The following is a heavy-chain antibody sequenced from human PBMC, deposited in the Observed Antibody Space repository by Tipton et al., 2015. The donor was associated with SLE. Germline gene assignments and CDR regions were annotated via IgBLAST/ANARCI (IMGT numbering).Heavy chain of an antibody. CDR3: AREKPGYYYYYMDV. Sequence: TLSLTCTVSGGSISSRSYYWGWIRQPPGKGLEWLGSIYYSGSTYYNPSLKSRVTISVDTSKNQFSLKLSSVTAADTAVYYCAREKPGYYYYYMDVWGKGTTVTVSS. CDR1: GGSISSRSYY. V-gene: IGHV4-39*07. CDR2: IYYSGST. J-gene: IGHJ6*03.